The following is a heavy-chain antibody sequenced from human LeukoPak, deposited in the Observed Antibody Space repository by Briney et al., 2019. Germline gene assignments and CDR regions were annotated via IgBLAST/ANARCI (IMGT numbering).Heavy chain of an antibody. CDR2: IYHSGST. Sequence: SETLSLTCTVSGGSISSSDYYWGWIRQPPGKRLESIGSIYHSGSTYYNPSLKSRVTISVDTSKNQFSLKLTSVTAADTAVYFCARLGSYHDFWGQGALVTVSS. CDR1: GGSISSSDYY. J-gene: IGHJ4*02. V-gene: IGHV4-39*01. D-gene: IGHD1-26*01. CDR3: ARLGSYHDF.